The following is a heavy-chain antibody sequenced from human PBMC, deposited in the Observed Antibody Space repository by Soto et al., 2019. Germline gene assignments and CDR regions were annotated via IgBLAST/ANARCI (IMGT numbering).Heavy chain of an antibody. CDR1: GYTFTSYG. CDR2: ISAYNGNT. Sequence: ASVKGPCKASGYTFTSYGISWVRQAPGQGLEWMGWISAYNGNTNYAQKLQGRVTMTTDTSTSTAYMELRSLRSDDTAVYYCARVGSKNYESYFDYWGQGTLVTVSS. V-gene: IGHV1-18*01. D-gene: IGHD3-3*01. J-gene: IGHJ4*02. CDR3: ARVGSKNYESYFDY.